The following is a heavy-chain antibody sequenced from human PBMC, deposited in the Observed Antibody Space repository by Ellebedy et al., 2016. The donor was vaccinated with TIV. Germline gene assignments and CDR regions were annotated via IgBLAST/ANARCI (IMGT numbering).Heavy chain of an antibody. Sequence: ASVKVSCKASGYTFSTYGISWVRQAPGQGLEWLGWISAYNGNTNYAQKLQDRVTMTIDTFRTTAYIELRSLRSDDTAVYYCARAGGWSSVHSYWYLDLWGRGTLVTVSS. D-gene: IGHD2-15*01. J-gene: IGHJ2*01. CDR2: ISAYNGNT. V-gene: IGHV1-18*01. CDR3: ARAGGWSSVHSYWYLDL. CDR1: GYTFSTYG.